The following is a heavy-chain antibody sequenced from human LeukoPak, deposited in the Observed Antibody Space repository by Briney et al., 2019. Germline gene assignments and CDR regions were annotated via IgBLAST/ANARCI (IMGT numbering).Heavy chain of an antibody. J-gene: IGHJ4*02. CDR2: IIPIFGTA. Sequence: SVKVSCKASGYTFTSYGISWVRQAPGQGLEWMGGIIPIFGTANYAQKFQGRVTITADKSTSTAYMELSSLRSEDTAVYYCARDATHSSSLVYWGQGTLVTVSS. CDR3: ARDATHSSSLVY. D-gene: IGHD6-13*01. CDR1: GYTFTSYG. V-gene: IGHV1-69*06.